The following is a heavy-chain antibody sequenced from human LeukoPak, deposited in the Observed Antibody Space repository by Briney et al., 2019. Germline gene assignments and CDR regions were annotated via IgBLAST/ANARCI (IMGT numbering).Heavy chain of an antibody. CDR1: GFTFDSYG. CDR2: ISYDGSNK. J-gene: IGHJ3*02. CDR3: AKDRTYDYGTYDAFDI. D-gene: IGHD4-17*01. V-gene: IGHV3-30*18. Sequence: GSSLRLSCAASGFTFDSYGMHWVRHAPGKGLDWVAVISYDGSNKYYVDSVKGRFTISRDNSKNTLYLQMNSLRPEDTAVYYCAKDRTYDYGTYDAFDIWGPGTMVTVSS.